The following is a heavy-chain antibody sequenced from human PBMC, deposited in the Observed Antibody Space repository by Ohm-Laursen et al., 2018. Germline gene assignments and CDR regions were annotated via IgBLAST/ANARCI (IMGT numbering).Heavy chain of an antibody. D-gene: IGHD3-10*01. CDR2: IYYSGST. J-gene: IGHJ3*02. Sequence: SQTLSLTCTVSGGSISSSSYYWGWIRQPPGKGLEWIGSIYYSGSTYYNPSLKSRVTISVDTSKNQFSLKLSSVTAADTAVYYCARNMVRGVMRAFDIWGQGTMVTVSS. CDR3: ARNMVRGVMRAFDI. V-gene: IGHV4-39*01. CDR1: GGSISSSSYY.